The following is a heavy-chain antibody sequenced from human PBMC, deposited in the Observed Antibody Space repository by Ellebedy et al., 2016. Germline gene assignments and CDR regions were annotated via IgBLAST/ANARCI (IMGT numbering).Heavy chain of an antibody. D-gene: IGHD1-26*01. V-gene: IGHV4-39*01. CDR2: IHYSGST. CDR1: GFSLRTTSMA. J-gene: IGHJ4*02. CDR3: ARHSAHSGTYPRPFDY. Sequence: SGPTLVKPTQTLTLTCTFSGFSLRTTSMAVGWIRQPPGKGLEWIGSIHYSGSTYYNPSLKSRVTISVDTSKNQFSVRLTSVTAADTAVYYCARHSAHSGTYPRPFDYWGQGTLVTVSS.